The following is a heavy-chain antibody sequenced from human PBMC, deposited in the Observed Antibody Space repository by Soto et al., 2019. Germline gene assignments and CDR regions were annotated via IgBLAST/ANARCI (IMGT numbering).Heavy chain of an antibody. CDR2: IIPIFATA. Sequence: QVQLVQSGAEVKKPGSSVKVSCKASGGTFSSYAINWVRQAPGQGLEWMGGIIPIFATADYAQKFQGRVTVTADESTSTDYMELSSLRSEDTAVYYCAQCLLGVNYYCGMDVWGQGTTVTVSS. J-gene: IGHJ6*02. CDR3: AQCLLGVNYYCGMDV. CDR1: GGTFSSYA. D-gene: IGHD3-16*01. V-gene: IGHV1-69*12.